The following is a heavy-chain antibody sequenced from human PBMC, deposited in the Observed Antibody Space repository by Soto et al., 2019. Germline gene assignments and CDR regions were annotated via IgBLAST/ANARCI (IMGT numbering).Heavy chain of an antibody. D-gene: IGHD5-18*01. CDR2: IYYSGST. V-gene: IGHV4-59*01. Sequence: SETLSLTCTVSGGSISSYYWSWIRQPPGKGLEWIGYIYYSGSTNYNPSLKSRVTISVDTSKNQFSLKLSSVTAADTAVYYCAGGLEVDTAMAERMVEYYFDYWGQGTLVTVSS. CDR1: GGSISSYY. J-gene: IGHJ4*02. CDR3: AGGLEVDTAMAERMVEYYFDY.